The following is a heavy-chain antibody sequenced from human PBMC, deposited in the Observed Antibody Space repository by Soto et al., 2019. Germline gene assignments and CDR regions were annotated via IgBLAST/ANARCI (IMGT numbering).Heavy chain of an antibody. CDR1: GFTFSSYG. J-gene: IGHJ4*02. V-gene: IGHV3-30*18. D-gene: IGHD2-15*01. CDR3: AKGDLWGMVVAAAYFDY. Sequence: GGSLRLSCSASGFTFSSYGMHWVRQAPGKGLEWVAVISYDGSNKYYADSVKGRFTISRDNSKNTLYLQMNSLRAEDTAVYYCAKGDLWGMVVAAAYFDYWGQGTPVTVSS. CDR2: ISYDGSNK.